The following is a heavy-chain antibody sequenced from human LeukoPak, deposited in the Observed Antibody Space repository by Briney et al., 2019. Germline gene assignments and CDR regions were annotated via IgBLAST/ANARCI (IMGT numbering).Heavy chain of an antibody. J-gene: IGHJ6*02. Sequence: SETLSLTCTVSGGSISSYYWSWIRQPPGKGQEWIGYIYYSGSTNYNPSLKSRVTISVDTSKNQFSLKLSSVTAADTAVYYCARGYSSSWSYYYYGMDVWGQGTTVTVSS. D-gene: IGHD6-13*01. CDR3: ARGYSSSWSYYYYGMDV. CDR2: IYYSGST. CDR1: GGSISSYY. V-gene: IGHV4-59*01.